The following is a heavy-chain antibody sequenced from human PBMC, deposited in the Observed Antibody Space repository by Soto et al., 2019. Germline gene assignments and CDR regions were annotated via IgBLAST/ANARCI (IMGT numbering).Heavy chain of an antibody. CDR1: GGSISSGGYS. D-gene: IGHD6-13*01. CDR2: IYHSGNT. CDR3: ARRVRTAAAGTVVD. Sequence: SETLSLTCAVSGGSISSGGYSWSWIRQPPGKGLEWIGYIYHSGNTYYNPSLKSRVTISVDTSKNQFSLKLSSVTAADTAVYYCARRVRTAAAGTVVDWGQGTLVTVSS. J-gene: IGHJ4*02. V-gene: IGHV4-30-2*01.